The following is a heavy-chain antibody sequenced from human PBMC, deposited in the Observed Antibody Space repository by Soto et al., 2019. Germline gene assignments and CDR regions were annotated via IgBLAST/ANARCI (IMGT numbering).Heavy chain of an antibody. CDR1: GGSFSGHS. CDR3: STRAYDTNGYYRFDP. J-gene: IGHJ5*01. V-gene: IGHV4-34*01. Sequence: SEILSLTCAVYGGSFSGHSWTWIRQSPGKGLEWIGDINHSGRVNYSPSLKSRVTISLDTSKNQFSLTLSAVTAADTAMYYCSTRAYDTNGYYRFDPWGQGTLVTVSS. CDR2: INHSGRV. D-gene: IGHD3-22*01.